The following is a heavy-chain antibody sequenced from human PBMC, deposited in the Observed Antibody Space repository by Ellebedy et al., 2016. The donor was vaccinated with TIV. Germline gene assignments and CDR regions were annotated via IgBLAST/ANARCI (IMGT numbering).Heavy chain of an antibody. CDR3: ARVLRATSGMDV. V-gene: IGHV1-2*02. J-gene: IGHJ6*02. Sequence: ASVKVSCKTSGYIFTAYYIHWVRQAPGQGLEWMGWINPDSGGTNLPQKFQGRVTMTRDTSVNTVYMELSRLQSDDTAVYYCARVLRATSGMDVWGQGTTVTVS. CDR1: GYIFTAYY. CDR2: INPDSGGT. D-gene: IGHD4/OR15-4a*01.